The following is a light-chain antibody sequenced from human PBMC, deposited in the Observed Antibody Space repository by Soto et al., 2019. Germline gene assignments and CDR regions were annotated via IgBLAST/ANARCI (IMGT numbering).Light chain of an antibody. CDR1: SSDVGSYNL. V-gene: IGLV2-23*01. CDR3: CSYAGSSTLR. CDR2: EGS. J-gene: IGLJ3*02. Sequence: QSALTQPASVSGSPGQSITISCTGTSSDVGSYNLVSWYQQHPGKAPKLMIYEGSTRPSGVSNRFSGSKSGNTASLTISGLQAEDEADYYCCSYAGSSTLRFGGGTKLTVL.